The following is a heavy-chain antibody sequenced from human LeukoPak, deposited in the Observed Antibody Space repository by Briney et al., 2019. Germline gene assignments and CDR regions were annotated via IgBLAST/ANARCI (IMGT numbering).Heavy chain of an antibody. CDR1: GFSFSVYG. V-gene: IGHV3-23*01. Sequence: GGSLRLSCAASGFSFSVYGMNWVRQAPEKGLEWVSFISGSGDTTYYADSVKGRFTISRDNSKNTLYLQMISLKAEDTALYYCAKRIHSSSWYATFDSWGQGTLVIVSS. CDR2: ISGSGDTT. J-gene: IGHJ4*02. CDR3: AKRIHSSSWYATFDS. D-gene: IGHD6-13*01.